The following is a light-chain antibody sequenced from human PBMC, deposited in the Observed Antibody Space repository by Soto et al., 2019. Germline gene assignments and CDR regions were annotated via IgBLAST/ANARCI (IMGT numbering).Light chain of an antibody. J-gene: IGKJ5*01. Sequence: DIAMTQSPDSLALPLGERATINCKSSQSILHSSNNKICLAWYQQKPGQPPKVLIYWASNRESGVPDRFSGSGSGTDFTLTISRLEPEDFAVYYCQQYGIFPITFGQGTRLEIK. CDR3: QQYGIFPIT. CDR1: QSILHSSNNKIC. V-gene: IGKV4-1*01. CDR2: WAS.